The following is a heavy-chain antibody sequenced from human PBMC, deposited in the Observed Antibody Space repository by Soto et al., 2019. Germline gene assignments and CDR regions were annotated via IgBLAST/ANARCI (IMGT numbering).Heavy chain of an antibody. CDR1: GFTFSSYA. CDR2: ISYDGSNK. Sequence: QVQLVESGGGVVQPGRSLRLSCAASGFTFSSYAMHWVRQAPGKGLEWVAVISYDGSNKYYADSVKGRFTISRDNSKNTQYLQMNSLRAEDTAVYYCAREDGDYVLSPWFDPWGQGTLVTVSS. CDR3: AREDGDYVLSPWFDP. V-gene: IGHV3-30-3*01. D-gene: IGHD4-17*01. J-gene: IGHJ5*02.